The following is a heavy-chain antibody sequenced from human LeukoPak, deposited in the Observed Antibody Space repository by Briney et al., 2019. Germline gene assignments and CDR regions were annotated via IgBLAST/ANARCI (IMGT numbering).Heavy chain of an antibody. CDR1: GFTFSSYS. CDR3: ARDYQGYCSGVSCYDSGFDP. Sequence: GGSLRLSCAASGFTFSSYSMNWVRQAPGKGLEWVSYISSSSSTIYYADSVKGRFTISRDNAKNSLYLQMNSLRAEDTAVYYCARDYQGYCSGVSCYDSGFDPWGQGTLVTVSS. D-gene: IGHD2-15*01. J-gene: IGHJ5*02. V-gene: IGHV3-48*01. CDR2: ISSSSSTI.